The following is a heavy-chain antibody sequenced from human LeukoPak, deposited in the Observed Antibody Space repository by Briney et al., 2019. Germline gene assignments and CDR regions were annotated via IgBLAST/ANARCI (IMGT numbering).Heavy chain of an antibody. V-gene: IGHV1-46*01. Sequence: EASVKVSCTASGYTFTIYYMHWVRHAPGQGIEWMGIINSSGGSTRYAQKLQGRVNMTRDTSTSTVYMELSSLRSEDTAVYYCAIPGGSGSYYSIPFDYWGQGTLVTVSS. CDR3: AIPGGSGSYYSIPFDY. D-gene: IGHD3-10*01. J-gene: IGHJ4*02. CDR1: GYTFTIYY. CDR2: INSSGGST.